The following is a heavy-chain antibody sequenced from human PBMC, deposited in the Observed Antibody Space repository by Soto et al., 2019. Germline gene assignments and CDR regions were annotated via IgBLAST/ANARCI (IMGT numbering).Heavy chain of an antibody. V-gene: IGHV5-51*01. J-gene: IGHJ6*03. CDR3: ARHRKVVARGTYYMDV. D-gene: IGHD2-15*01. Sequence: PGESLKISCEGSGYNFVNYWICWARQKPGKGLEWMGIIYPDDSDTKYSPSFQGQVSISVDKSISTAYLQWSSLKASDTGIYYCARHRKVVARGTYYMDVWGNGATVTVSS. CDR1: GYNFVNYW. CDR2: IYPDDSDT.